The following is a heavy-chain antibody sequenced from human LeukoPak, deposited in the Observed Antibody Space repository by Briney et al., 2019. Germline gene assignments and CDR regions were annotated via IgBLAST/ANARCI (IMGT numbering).Heavy chain of an antibody. CDR3: AKDLVRGIAVAGTFDY. CDR1: GFTFSSYA. V-gene: IGHV3-23*01. Sequence: AGGSLRLSCAASGFTFSSYAMSWVRQAPGKGLEWVSAISGSGGSTYYADSVKGRFTISRDNSKNTLYLQMNSLRAEDTAVYYCAKDLVRGIAVAGTFDYWGQGTLVTVSS. CDR2: ISGSGGST. J-gene: IGHJ4*02. D-gene: IGHD6-19*01.